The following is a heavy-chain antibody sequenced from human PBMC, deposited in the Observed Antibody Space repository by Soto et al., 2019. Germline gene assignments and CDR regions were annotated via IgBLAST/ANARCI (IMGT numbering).Heavy chain of an antibody. Sequence: EVQLVESGGGLVQPGRSLRLSCAASGFTFDDYAMHWVRQAPGKGLEWVSGISWNSVSIGYADSVKGRFTISRDNAKNSLYLQMNSLRAEDTALYYCAKDIRAAAGRIGYYYYGMDVWGQGTTVTVSS. J-gene: IGHJ6*02. D-gene: IGHD6-13*01. CDR1: GFTFDDYA. CDR2: ISWNSVSI. CDR3: AKDIRAAAGRIGYYYYGMDV. V-gene: IGHV3-9*01.